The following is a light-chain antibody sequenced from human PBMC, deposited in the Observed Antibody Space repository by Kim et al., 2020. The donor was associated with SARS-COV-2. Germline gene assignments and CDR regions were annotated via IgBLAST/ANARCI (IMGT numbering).Light chain of an antibody. CDR3: MQGTNWPWT. CDR2: QVS. CDR1: QRLVYSDGNTF. V-gene: IGKV2-30*01. J-gene: IGKJ1*01. Sequence: RAPISCRASQRLVYSDGNTFWNWFRQRTGQAPRRIIYQVSNRDSGVPDRLSGSGAGTDFTLKISRVEAEDVGVYYCMQGTNWPWTFDQGTKVDIK.